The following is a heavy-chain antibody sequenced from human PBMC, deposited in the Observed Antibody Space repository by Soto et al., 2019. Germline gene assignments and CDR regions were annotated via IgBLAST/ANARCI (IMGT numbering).Heavy chain of an antibody. D-gene: IGHD3-10*01. CDR3: STLGLRGVIHF. J-gene: IGHJ4*02. CDR2: VTCRTEGATS. Sequence: EVLLVESGGGLVKPGGSLRLSCAGSGFTFHNAWMNWVRQAPGKGLEWVGRVTCRTEGATSHYAAPVKDRFIISRDDSTDTLHLQMTSLRTEDTAVYYCSTLGLRGVIHFWGQGTLVTVSS. CDR1: GFTFHNAW. V-gene: IGHV3-15*01.